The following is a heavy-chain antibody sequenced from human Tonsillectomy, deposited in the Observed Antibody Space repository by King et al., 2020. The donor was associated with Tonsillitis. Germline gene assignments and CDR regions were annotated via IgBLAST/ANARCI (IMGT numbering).Heavy chain of an antibody. CDR3: VRDWLDDSSGYLDY. CDR2: ISYDGSSK. D-gene: IGHD3-22*01. CDR1: GFTFSSYA. Sequence: VQLVESGGGVVQPGRSLRLSCAASGFTFSSYAMHWVRQAPGKGLEWVAVISYDGSSKYYADSVKGRFTISRDNSKNTLYLQMNSLRAEDTAVYYGVRDWLDDSSGYLDYWGQGTLVTVSS. V-gene: IGHV3-30*04. J-gene: IGHJ4*02.